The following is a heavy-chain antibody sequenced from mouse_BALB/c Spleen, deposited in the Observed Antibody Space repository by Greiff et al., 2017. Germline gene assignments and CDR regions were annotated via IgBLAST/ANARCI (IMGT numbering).Heavy chain of an antibody. V-gene: IGHV1S29*02. CDR2: IYPYNGGT. D-gene: IGHD2-4*01. CDR1: GYTFTDYN. Sequence: EVQLQQSGPELVKPGASVKISCKASGYTFTDYNMHWVKQSHGKSLEWIGYIYPYNGGTGYNQKFKSKATLTVDNSSSTAYMELRSLTSEDSAVYYCARDDYDVDWYFDVWGAGTTVTVSS. CDR3: ARDDYDVDWYFDV. J-gene: IGHJ1*01.